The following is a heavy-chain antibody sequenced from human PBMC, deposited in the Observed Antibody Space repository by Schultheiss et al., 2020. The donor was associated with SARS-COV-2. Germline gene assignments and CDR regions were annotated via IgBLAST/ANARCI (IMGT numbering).Heavy chain of an antibody. Sequence: GGSLRLSCSASGFTFSYYYMHWFRQAPGKGLVWVSRIGTDVNSVYYADFVKGRFTISRDNAKNTLYLQMNSLRAEDTAVYYCANTRLWLVQPNARFDYWGQGTLVTVSS. CDR1: GFTFSYYY. CDR2: IGTDVNSV. V-gene: IGHV3-74*01. D-gene: IGHD6-19*01. CDR3: ANTRLWLVQPNARFDY. J-gene: IGHJ4*02.